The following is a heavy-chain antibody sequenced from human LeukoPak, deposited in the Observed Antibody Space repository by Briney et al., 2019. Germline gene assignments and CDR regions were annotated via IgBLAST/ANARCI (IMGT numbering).Heavy chain of an antibody. CDR1: GFTFSNYG. CDR2: VSYDGSNK. V-gene: IGHV3-30*18. Sequence: GRSLRLSCAASGFTFSNYGMHWVRQAPAKGLEGVGVVSYDGSNKYYPDSVKGRFTISRDNSKNTLYLQMNSLRAEDTAVYYCAKEGYYGSGSFPDYWGQGTLVTVSS. D-gene: IGHD3-10*01. J-gene: IGHJ4*02. CDR3: AKEGYYGSGSFPDY.